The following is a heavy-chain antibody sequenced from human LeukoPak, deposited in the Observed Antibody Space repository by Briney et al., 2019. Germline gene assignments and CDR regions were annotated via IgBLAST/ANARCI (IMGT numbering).Heavy chain of an antibody. J-gene: IGHJ5*02. CDR1: GFTFSDYY. CDR3: ARDLGVVRPLDWFDP. CDR2: ISSSGSTI. V-gene: IGHV3-11*04. D-gene: IGHD3-10*01. Sequence: TGGSLRLSCAASGFTFSDYYMSWIRQAPGKGLEWVSYISSSGSTIYYADSVKGRFTISRDNAKNTLYLQMNSLRAEDTAVYYCARDLGVVRPLDWFDPWGQGTLVTVSS.